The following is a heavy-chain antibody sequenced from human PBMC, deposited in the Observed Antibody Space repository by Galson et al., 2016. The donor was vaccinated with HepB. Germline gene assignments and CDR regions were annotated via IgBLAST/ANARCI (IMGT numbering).Heavy chain of an antibody. D-gene: IGHD5-12*01. J-gene: IGHJ4*02. CDR1: GFAFSSYW. V-gene: IGHV3-74*01. Sequence: SLRLSCAASGFAFSSYWMYWVRQPPGKGLVWVSRINSDGSRRTYADSVKGRFTISRDNARNTLYLQMDSLRAEDTAVYCCARGGYDGYEIDYWGQGTLVSVSS. CDR2: INSDGSRR. CDR3: ARGGYDGYEIDY.